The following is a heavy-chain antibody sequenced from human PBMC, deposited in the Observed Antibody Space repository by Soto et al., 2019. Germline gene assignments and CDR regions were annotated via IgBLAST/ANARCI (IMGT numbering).Heavy chain of an antibody. CDR2: IYYSGST. V-gene: IGHV4-39*02. Sequence: SETLSLTCTVSGGSISSSSYYWGWIRQPPGKGLEWIGSIYYSGSTYYNPSLKSRVTISVDTSKNQFSLKLSSVTAADTAVYYCARDRMAADATEVAFDFWGQGTMVTVS. J-gene: IGHJ3*01. D-gene: IGHD6-13*01. CDR1: GGSISSSSYY. CDR3: ARDRMAADATEVAFDF.